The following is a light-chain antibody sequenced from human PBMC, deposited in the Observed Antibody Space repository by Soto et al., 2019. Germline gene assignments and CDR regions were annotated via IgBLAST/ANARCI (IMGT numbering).Light chain of an antibody. CDR1: QSVSSSY. CDR2: GAS. CDR3: QQYGSTPVT. V-gene: IGKV3-20*01. Sequence: EIVLTQSPGTLSLSPGERATLSCRASQSVSSSYLAWYQQKPGQAPRLLIYGASSRATGIPDRFSGSGSGTDFTLTISRLEPEDFAVYYCQQYGSTPVTFGQGTKLEI. J-gene: IGKJ2*01.